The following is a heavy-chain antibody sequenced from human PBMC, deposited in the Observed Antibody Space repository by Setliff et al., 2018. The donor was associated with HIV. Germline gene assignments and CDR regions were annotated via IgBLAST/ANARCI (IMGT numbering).Heavy chain of an antibody. CDR2: VYPSDGST. CDR3: ARGRYYYDSSGYYPSPY. V-gene: IGHV1-46*01. Sequence: ASVKVSCKASGYTFTSYYMHWVRQAPGQGLEWMGMVYPSDGSTSYAQKFQGRVTMTRDTSTSTIYMELNSLTSEDTAVYYCARGRYYYDSSGYYPSPYWGQGTLVTVSS. CDR1: GYTFTSYY. D-gene: IGHD3-22*01. J-gene: IGHJ4*02.